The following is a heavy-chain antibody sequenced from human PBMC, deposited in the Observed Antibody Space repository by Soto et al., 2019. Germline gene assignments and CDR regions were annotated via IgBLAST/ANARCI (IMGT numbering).Heavy chain of an antibody. J-gene: IGHJ4*02. CDR2: IYYSGST. Sequence: SETLCLTCTVSGGSIISYYWSWIRQPPGKGLEWIGYIYYSGSTNYNPSLKSRDTISEDTSKNQFSLKLSSVTAADTAVYYWAPSSPADFDYWGQGTLVPVSS. V-gene: IGHV4-59*01. CDR3: APSSPADFDY. CDR1: GGSIISYY. D-gene: IGHD6-13*01.